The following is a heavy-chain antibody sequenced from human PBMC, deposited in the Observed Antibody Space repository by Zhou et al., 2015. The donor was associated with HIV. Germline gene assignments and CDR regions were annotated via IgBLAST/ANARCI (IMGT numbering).Heavy chain of an antibody. CDR2: IIPIFGTA. Sequence: QVQLVQSGAEVKKPGSSVKVSCKASGGTFSSYAISWVRQAPGQGLEWMGGIIPIFGTANYAQKFQGRVTITADESTSTAYMELSSLRSEDTAVYYCARDRPHLWFRELLDHDAFDIWGQGTMVTVSS. CDR1: GGTFSSYA. V-gene: IGHV1-69*01. D-gene: IGHD3-10*01. CDR3: ARDRPHLWFRELLDHDAFDI. J-gene: IGHJ3*02.